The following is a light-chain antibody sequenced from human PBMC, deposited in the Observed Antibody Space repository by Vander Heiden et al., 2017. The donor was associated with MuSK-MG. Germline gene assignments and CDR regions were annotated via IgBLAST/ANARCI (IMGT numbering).Light chain of an antibody. CDR3: QQYYNWPLT. CDR1: HSVSRN. V-gene: IGKV3-15*01. Sequence: EIVLTHSPPTLSVSPGERATLSCRAGHSVSRNLAWYQQKPGQAPRVHIYRATPRATGIPGRFSGSGSGTEFTLTISSLQPEDSAIYSCQQYYNWPLTFGGGTKVELK. J-gene: IGKJ4*01. CDR2: RAT.